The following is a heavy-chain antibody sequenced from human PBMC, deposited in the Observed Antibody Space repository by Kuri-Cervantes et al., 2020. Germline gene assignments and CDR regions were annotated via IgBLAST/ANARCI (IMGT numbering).Heavy chain of an antibody. D-gene: IGHD6-19*01. CDR3: AKDSHSSGWYGVDY. J-gene: IGHJ4*02. CDR2: ITGSGSIT. Sequence: GGSLRLSCAASGFTFSSYAMSWVRQAPGKGLEWVSAITGSGSITYYTDSVKGRFTISRDNSNNTLFLQMNSLRAGDTAIYYCAKDSHSSGWYGVDYWGQGTLVTVSS. CDR1: GFTFSSYA. V-gene: IGHV3-23*01.